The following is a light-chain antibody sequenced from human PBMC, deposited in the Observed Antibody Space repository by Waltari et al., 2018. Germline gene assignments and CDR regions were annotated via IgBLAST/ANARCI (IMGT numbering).Light chain of an antibody. J-gene: IGLJ3*02. Sequence: SEVLTQPPSVSVAPGKTARIPCAGNNFSHKRVHWYQQKPGQAPVLVVYDDHELPSEIPARFSGSVSGNAATLSISWVESGDEADYYCQVWDGSSDHPGVFGGGTKLSVL. V-gene: IGLV3-21*03. CDR2: DDH. CDR3: QVWDGSSDHPGV. CDR1: NFSHKR.